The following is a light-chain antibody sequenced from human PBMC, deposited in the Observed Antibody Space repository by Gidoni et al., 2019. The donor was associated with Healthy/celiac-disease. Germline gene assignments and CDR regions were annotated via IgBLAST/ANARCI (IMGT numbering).Light chain of an antibody. CDR1: SSDVGSYNL. CDR3: CSYAGSSTYV. J-gene: IGLJ1*01. V-gene: IGLV2-23*02. Sequence: QSALTQPASVSGSPGQSITISCPGTSSDVGSYNLVSWYQQPPGKAPKLMIYEVSKRPSGVSNRFSGSKSGNTASLTISGLQAEDEAEYYCCSYAGSSTYVFGTGTKVTVL. CDR2: EVS.